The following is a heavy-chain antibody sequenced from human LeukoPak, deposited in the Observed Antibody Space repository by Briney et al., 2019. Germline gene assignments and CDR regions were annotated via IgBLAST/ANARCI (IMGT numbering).Heavy chain of an antibody. CDR2: IYYSGST. D-gene: IGHD3-3*01. CDR3: ASKLYDEARTFDY. J-gene: IGHJ4*02. CDR1: GGSISSGGYY. V-gene: IGHV4-31*03. Sequence: PSETLSLTCTVSGGSISSGGYYWSWIRQHPGKGLEWIGYIYYSGSTYYNPSLKSRVTISVDTSKNQFSLKLSSVTAADTAVYYCASKLYDEARTFDYWGQGTLVTVFS.